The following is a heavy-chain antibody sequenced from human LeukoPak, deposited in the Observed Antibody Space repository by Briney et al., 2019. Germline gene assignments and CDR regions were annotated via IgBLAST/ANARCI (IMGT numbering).Heavy chain of an antibody. Sequence: SETLSLTCAVYGGSFSGYYWSWIRQPPGKGLEWIGEINHSGSTNYNPSLKSRVTISVDTSKNQFSLKLSSVTAADTAVYYCARDDDFSTDYWGQGTLVTVSS. J-gene: IGHJ4*02. D-gene: IGHD3/OR15-3a*01. CDR2: INHSGST. CDR1: GGSFSGYY. CDR3: ARDDDFSTDY. V-gene: IGHV4-34*01.